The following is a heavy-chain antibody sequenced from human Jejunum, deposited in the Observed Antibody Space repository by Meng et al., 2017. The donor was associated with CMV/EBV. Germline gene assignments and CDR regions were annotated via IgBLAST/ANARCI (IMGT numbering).Heavy chain of an antibody. Sequence: AQVVEDGGDLVQRGGSLRLSCAASVFSVSSNYMSWVRQAPGKGLECVSISDPTGYTYYADSVKGRFSISSDSSRNTLYIEMNSLRVEDTAVYYCARGMYFSPWGQGTLVTVSS. J-gene: IGHJ5*02. D-gene: IGHD2-8*01. CDR3: ARGMYFSP. CDR2: SDPTGYT. V-gene: IGHV3-66*01. CDR1: VFSVSSNY.